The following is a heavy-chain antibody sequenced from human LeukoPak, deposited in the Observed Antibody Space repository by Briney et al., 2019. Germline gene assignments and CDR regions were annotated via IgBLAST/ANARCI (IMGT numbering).Heavy chain of an antibody. CDR3: ATAGTKSRFDY. D-gene: IGHD1-7*01. Sequence: GGSLRLSCAASGFTFSSYAMHWVRQAPGKGLEWVAVISYDGSNKYYAGSVKGRFTISRDNSKDTLYLQMNSLRAEDTAVYYCATAGTKSRFDYWGQGTLVTVSS. CDR1: GFTFSSYA. CDR2: ISYDGSNK. J-gene: IGHJ4*02. V-gene: IGHV3-30-3*01.